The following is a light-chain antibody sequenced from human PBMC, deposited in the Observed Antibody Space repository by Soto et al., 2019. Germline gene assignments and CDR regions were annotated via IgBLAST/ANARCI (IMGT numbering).Light chain of an antibody. Sequence: QSALTQPRSVSGSPGQLVTISCTGTSSDVGGYNYVSWYQQHPGKAPKVMIYHVSERPSGVPDRFSGSKSGNTASLTISGLRAEDEADYYCCSFAGNYNGVIGGGTKVTVL. CDR3: CSFAGNYNGV. J-gene: IGLJ3*02. V-gene: IGLV2-11*01. CDR1: SSDVGGYNY. CDR2: HVS.